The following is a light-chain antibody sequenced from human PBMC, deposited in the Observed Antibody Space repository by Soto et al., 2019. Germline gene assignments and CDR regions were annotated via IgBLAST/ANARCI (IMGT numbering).Light chain of an antibody. CDR1: QSVSSSY. CDR2: GAS. J-gene: IGKJ1*01. V-gene: IGKV3-20*01. Sequence: EIVLTQSPGTLSLSPGERATLSCRASQSVSSSYLAWYQQKPGQAPRLLMYGASSRATGIPDRFSGSGSGTDFSLTISRLEPEDFAVYYCHQHGGSTTWTFGQGTKVENK. CDR3: HQHGGSTTWT.